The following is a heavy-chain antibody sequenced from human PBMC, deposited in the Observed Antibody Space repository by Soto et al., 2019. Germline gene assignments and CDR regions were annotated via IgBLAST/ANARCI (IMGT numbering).Heavy chain of an antibody. J-gene: IGHJ6*01. CDR1: GYTNTSYY. CDR2: ISAYNGNT. V-gene: IGHV1-18*04. CDR3: ARWGITMVRGVTDYYYYGRDV. D-gene: IGHD3-10*01. Sequence: APVNVSRKASGYTNTSYYMHWVRQAPGQGLEWMGWISAYNGNTNYAQKLQGRVTMTTDTSTSTAYMELRSLRSDDTAVYYCARWGITMVRGVTDYYYYGRDVWGKGPRSPSPQ.